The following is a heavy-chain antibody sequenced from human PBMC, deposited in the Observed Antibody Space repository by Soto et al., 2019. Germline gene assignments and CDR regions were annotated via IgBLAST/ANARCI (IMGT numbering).Heavy chain of an antibody. D-gene: IGHD6-19*01. Sequence: QVQLVQSGAEVKKPGSSVKVSCKASGGTFSSYAISWVRQAPGQGLEGMGGIIPIFGTENYAQKFQGRVTITADESTSTAYMGLSRLRSEDTAVYYCARSRAAVAGTFDYWGQGTLVTVSS. V-gene: IGHV1-69*01. J-gene: IGHJ4*02. CDR1: GGTFSSYA. CDR2: IIPIFGTE. CDR3: ARSRAAVAGTFDY.